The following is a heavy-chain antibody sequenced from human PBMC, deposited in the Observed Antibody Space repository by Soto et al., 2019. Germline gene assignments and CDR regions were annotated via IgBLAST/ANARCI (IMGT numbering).Heavy chain of an antibody. CDR3: ARRGSGCYYDY. V-gene: IGHV3-23*01. Sequence: EVQLLESGGGLVQPGGSLRLSCAASGFTFSSYAMRWVRQAPVKGLEWVSAISGSGDSTYYAESVKGRFTISRDNSKNTLYLQMNSRRAEDTAVYYCARRGSGCYYDYWGQGTLVTVSS. J-gene: IGHJ4*02. D-gene: IGHD6-19*01. CDR2: ISGSGDST. CDR1: GFTFSSYA.